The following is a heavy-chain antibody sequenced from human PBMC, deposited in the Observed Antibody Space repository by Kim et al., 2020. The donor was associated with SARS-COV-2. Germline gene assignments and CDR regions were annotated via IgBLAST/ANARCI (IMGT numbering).Heavy chain of an antibody. CDR2: INHSGST. CDR1: GGSFSGYY. V-gene: IGHV4-34*01. Sequence: SETLSLTCAVYGGSFSGYYWSWIRQPPGKGLEWIGEINHSGSTNYNPSLKSRVTISVDTSKNQFSLKLSSVTAADTAVYYCARIGPGSSWYNWYFDLWGRGTLVTVSS. CDR3: ARIGPGSSWYNWYFDL. J-gene: IGHJ2*01. D-gene: IGHD6-13*01.